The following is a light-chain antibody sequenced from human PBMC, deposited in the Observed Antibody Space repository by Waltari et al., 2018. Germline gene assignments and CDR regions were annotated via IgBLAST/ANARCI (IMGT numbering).Light chain of an antibody. CDR1: SNDVGGYNS. CDR2: DVS. J-gene: IGLJ2*01. CDR3: SSQSSNNVVL. V-gene: IGLV2-14*01. Sequence: QSALTQPASLSGSPGQSVTIFCTGTSNDVGGYNSAPWYQEHPGQAPRAIIYDVSDRTSGVSDRFSGSKSGNTASLTISGLQAEDEADYYCSSQSSNNVVLFGGGTKLTVL.